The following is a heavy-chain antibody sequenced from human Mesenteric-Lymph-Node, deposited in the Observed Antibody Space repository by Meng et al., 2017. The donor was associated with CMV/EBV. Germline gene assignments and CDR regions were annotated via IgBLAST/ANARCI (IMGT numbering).Heavy chain of an antibody. CDR3: ASTNHYYDSSGYLFRWFGP. CDR2: ISGSSSYT. Sequence: FSDYYRSWIRQAPGKGLEWVSYISGSSSYTNYADSVKGRFTISRDNAKYSLYLQMNSLRAEDTAVYYCASTNHYYDSSGYLFRWFGPWGQGTLVTVSS. CDR1: FSDYY. D-gene: IGHD3-22*01. J-gene: IGHJ5*02. V-gene: IGHV3-11*06.